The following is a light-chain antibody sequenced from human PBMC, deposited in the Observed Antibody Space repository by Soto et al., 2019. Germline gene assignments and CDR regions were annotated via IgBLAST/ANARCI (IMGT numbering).Light chain of an antibody. J-gene: IGKJ3*01. CDR1: QGLTNL. CDR3: PPAKHFLFT. V-gene: IGKV1-12*01. CDR2: DRS. Sequence: DIPLTQSPSSVSASVGDRVTITCRASQGLTNLLAWYQQRPGKAPTLLIYDRSSLQTGDPSRFSGSGSGPSFTLPISNLQPEDSATYFCPPAKHFLFTFGPGAKVEIK.